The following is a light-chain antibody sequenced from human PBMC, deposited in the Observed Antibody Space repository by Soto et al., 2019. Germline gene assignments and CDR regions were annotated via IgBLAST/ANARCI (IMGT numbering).Light chain of an antibody. CDR1: QNINSN. CDR3: QQYGSSPFT. J-gene: IGKJ5*01. Sequence: EIVLTQSPGTLSLSPGERATLFCMSSQNINSNLAWYQQKPGQAPRLLIYGASSRATGIPDRFSGSGFGTDFTLVISRLEPEDFAVYYCQQYGSSPFTFGQGTRLEIK. CDR2: GAS. V-gene: IGKV3-20*01.